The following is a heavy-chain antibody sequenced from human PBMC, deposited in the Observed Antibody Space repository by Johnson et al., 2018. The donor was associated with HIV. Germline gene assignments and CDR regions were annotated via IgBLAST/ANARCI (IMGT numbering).Heavy chain of an antibody. CDR3: STGDIVVVAGAMLLPLHDAFDI. CDR2: IKSESDGGTT. J-gene: IGHJ3*02. Sequence: VQLVESGGGVVQPGRSLRLSCAASGFTFSSYAMHWVRQAPGKGLEWVGRIKSESDGGTTDYPTPVKGRFTISRDDSKNMLYLQMNSLKIEDTAVYYCSTGDIVVVAGAMLLPLHDAFDIWGQGTMVTVSS. CDR1: GFTFSSYA. D-gene: IGHD2-15*01. V-gene: IGHV3-15*01.